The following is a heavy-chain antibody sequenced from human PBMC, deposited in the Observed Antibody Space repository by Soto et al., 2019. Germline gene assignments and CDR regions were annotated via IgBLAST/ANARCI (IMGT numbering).Heavy chain of an antibody. J-gene: IGHJ5*02. V-gene: IGHV5-10-1*01. Sequence: PGESLKISCTGFGYTFTTFWISWVRQMPGKGLEWMGRIDPGDTYATYSPAFQGHVTISADKATSTAYLQWSSLKASDTAMYLCARIYSTTNPCDRWFDPWGQGTLVTLSS. CDR2: IDPGDTYA. D-gene: IGHD1-26*01. CDR3: ARIYSTTNPCDRWFDP. CDR1: GYTFTTFW.